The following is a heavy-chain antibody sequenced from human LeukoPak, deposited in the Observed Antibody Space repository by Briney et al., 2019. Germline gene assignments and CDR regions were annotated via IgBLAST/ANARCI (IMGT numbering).Heavy chain of an antibody. J-gene: IGHJ6*02. V-gene: IGHV1-46*01. D-gene: IGHD2-2*01. CDR2: INPSGGSI. CDR3: ARECRSSTSCPSYGMDV. CDR1: GYTFTSYY. Sequence: ASVKVSCKASGYTFTSYYMHWVRQAPGQGLEWMGIINPSGGSISYAQKFQGRVTMTRGTSTSTVYMELSSLRSEDTAVYYCARECRSSTSCPSYGMDVWGQGTTVTVSS.